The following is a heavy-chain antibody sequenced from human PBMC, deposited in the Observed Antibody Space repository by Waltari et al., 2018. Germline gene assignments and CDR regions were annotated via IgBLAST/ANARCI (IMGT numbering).Heavy chain of an antibody. CDR1: GYSISSGYY. D-gene: IGHD6-13*01. CDR3: ARGYSSSSIFDP. Sequence: QVQLQESGPGLVKPSETLSLTCTVSGYSISSGYYWGWIRQPPGKGLEWIGSIYHSGSTYYHPSLKSRVTISVDTSKNQVSLKLSSVTAADTAVYYCARGYSSSSIFDPWGQGTLVTVSS. J-gene: IGHJ5*02. V-gene: IGHV4-38-2*02. CDR2: IYHSGST.